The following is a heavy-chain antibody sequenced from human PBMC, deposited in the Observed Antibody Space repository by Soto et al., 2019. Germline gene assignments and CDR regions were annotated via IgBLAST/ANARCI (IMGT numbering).Heavy chain of an antibody. CDR1: ALTLRPPP. D-gene: IGHD1-26*01. V-gene: IGHV1-3*01. J-gene: IGHJ3*01. CDR3: ARDIVSVGPRANDAFDV. CDR2: INPANGNT. Sequence: QVQLVQSGPQSQKPPPPPHLPPPPPALTLRPPPPHWVRQGPGQRLEWMGWINPANGNTRYSEPFQGRVTISSLSSASTAYVALSDLTSEDTAVYYCARDIVSVGPRANDAFDVWGQGTMITVSS.